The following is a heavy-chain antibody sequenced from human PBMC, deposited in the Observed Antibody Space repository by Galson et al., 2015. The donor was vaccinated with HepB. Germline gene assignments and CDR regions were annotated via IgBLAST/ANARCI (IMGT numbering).Heavy chain of an antibody. CDR1: GFTFSSYG. CDR3: ASYSSGTAFDI. CDR2: IWYDGSNK. J-gene: IGHJ3*02. D-gene: IGHD2-15*01. V-gene: IGHV3-33*01. Sequence: SLRLSCAASGFTFSSYGMHWVRQAPGKGLEWVAVIWYDGSNKYYADSVKGRFTISRDNSKNTLYLQMNSLRAEDTAVYYCASYSSGTAFDIWGQGTMVTVSS.